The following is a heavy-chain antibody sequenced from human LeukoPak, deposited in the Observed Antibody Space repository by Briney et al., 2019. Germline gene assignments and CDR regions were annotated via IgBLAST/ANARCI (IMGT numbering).Heavy chain of an antibody. D-gene: IGHD6-13*01. CDR1: GYTFTSYD. V-gene: IGHV1-8*01. CDR2: VDSNSGNT. CDR3: ARKRDQYDSSTAFDM. J-gene: IGHJ3*02. Sequence: ASVKVSCTAIGYTFTSYDMNWVRQATGQGLEWMGWVDSNSGNTGYAQKFQGRVTMTRNASINTAYMELSSLRSEDTAVYYCARKRDQYDSSTAFDMWGQETMVTVFS.